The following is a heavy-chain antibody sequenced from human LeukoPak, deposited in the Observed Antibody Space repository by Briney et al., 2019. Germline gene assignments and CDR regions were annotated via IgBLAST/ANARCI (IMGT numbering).Heavy chain of an antibody. V-gene: IGHV4-39*07. CDR2: IYYSGST. Sequence: SETLSLTCTVSGGSISSSSYYWGWIRQPPGKGLEWIGSIYYSGSTNYNPSLKSRVTIAVDTSKNQFSLKLSSVTAADTAVYYCASGTYTHYYFDCWGQGTLVTVSS. CDR3: ASGTYTHYYFDC. J-gene: IGHJ4*02. D-gene: IGHD1-26*01. CDR1: GGSISSSSYY.